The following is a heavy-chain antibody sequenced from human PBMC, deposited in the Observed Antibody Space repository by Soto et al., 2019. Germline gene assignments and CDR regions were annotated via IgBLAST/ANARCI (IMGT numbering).Heavy chain of an antibody. CDR3: ATDFSPCSGGSCYLGYFDY. V-gene: IGHV1-24*01. Sequence: ASVKVSCKVSGYTLTELSMHWVRQAPGKGLEWMGGFDPEDGETIYAQKFQGRVTMTEDTSADTAYMELSSLRSEDTAVYYCATDFSPCSGGSCYLGYFDYWGQGTLVTVSS. CDR2: FDPEDGET. CDR1: GYTLTELS. J-gene: IGHJ4*02. D-gene: IGHD2-15*01.